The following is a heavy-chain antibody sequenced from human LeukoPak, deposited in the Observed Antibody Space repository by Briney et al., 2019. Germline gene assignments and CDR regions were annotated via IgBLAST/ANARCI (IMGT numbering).Heavy chain of an antibody. Sequence: GGSLRLSSAASGFTFSSYGMHWVRQAPGKGLEWVAVISYDGSNKYYADSVKGRFTISRDNSKNTLYLQMNSLRAEDTAVYYCAKNLRGFVVVPAATWGGNWFDPWGQGTLVTVSS. D-gene: IGHD2-2*01. CDR3: AKNLRGFVVVPAATWGGNWFDP. V-gene: IGHV3-30*18. CDR1: GFTFSSYG. J-gene: IGHJ5*02. CDR2: ISYDGSNK.